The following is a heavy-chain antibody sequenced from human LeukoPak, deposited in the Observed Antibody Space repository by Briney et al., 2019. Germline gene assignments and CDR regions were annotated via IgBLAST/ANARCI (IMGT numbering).Heavy chain of an antibody. CDR2: INHSGST. D-gene: IGHD2-15*01. V-gene: IGHV4-34*01. CDR3: ARGLGGYCSGGSCRPHNWFDP. Sequence: PSETLSLTCAVYGGSFSGYYWSWIRQPPGKGLEWIGEINHSGSTNYNPSLKSRGTISVDTSKNQFSLKLSSVTAADTAVYYCARGLGGYCSGGSCRPHNWFDPWGQGTLVTVSS. CDR1: GGSFSGYY. J-gene: IGHJ5*02.